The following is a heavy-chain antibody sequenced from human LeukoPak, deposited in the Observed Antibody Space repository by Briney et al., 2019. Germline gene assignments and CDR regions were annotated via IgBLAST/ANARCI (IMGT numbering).Heavy chain of an antibody. D-gene: IGHD4/OR15-4a*01. Sequence: GGSLRLSCAASGFNFNNFEMNWVRQAPGKGLEWVSYVSGTGDEIHYGDSVKGRFTISRDNAKNSLYLQLTSLRAEDTSVYYCAPKVPGSSHFSSWGQGTLVTVSS. J-gene: IGHJ4*02. V-gene: IGHV3-48*03. CDR1: GFNFNNFE. CDR2: VSGTGDEI. CDR3: APKVPGSSHFSS.